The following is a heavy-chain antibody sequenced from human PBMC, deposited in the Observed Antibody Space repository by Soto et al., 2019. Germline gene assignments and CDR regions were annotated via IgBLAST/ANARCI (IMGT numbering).Heavy chain of an antibody. CDR3: ARGVAGSGFDL. D-gene: IGHD6-19*01. CDR2: TYYRSNWRH. V-gene: IGHV6-1*01. CDR1: GDSVCSNTAA. Sequence: SETLSLTCGISGDSVCSNTAAWNWIRSSPSRGLEWLGRTYYRSNWRHDYAVSVKSRITVNPDTSKNHFSLQLNSVTPDDTAVYYCARGVAGSGFDLWGQGTLVTVSS. J-gene: IGHJ4*02.